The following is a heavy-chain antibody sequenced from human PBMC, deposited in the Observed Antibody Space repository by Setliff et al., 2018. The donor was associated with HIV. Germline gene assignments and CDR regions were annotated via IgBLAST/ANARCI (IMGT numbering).Heavy chain of an antibody. CDR3: ARGRRDPQVRRKEVGYFDY. D-gene: IGHD2-2*01. CDR2: IYYSGST. CDR1: GGSISSSSYY. J-gene: IGHJ4*02. Sequence: SETLSLTCTVSGGSISSSSYYWGWIRQPPGKGLEWIGSIYYSGSTYYNPSLKRRVTISVDTSKNLFSLKLSAVTTADTAVYYCARGRRDPQVRRKEVGYFDYWGQGTLVTVSS. V-gene: IGHV4-39*07.